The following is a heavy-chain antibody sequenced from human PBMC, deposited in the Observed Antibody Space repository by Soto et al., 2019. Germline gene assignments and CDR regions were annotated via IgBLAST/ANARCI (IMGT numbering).Heavy chain of an antibody. CDR3: AKVSRGIGVVPAALN. D-gene: IGHD2-2*01. CDR1: GGSISSYY. J-gene: IGHJ4*02. V-gene: IGHV4-59*08. Sequence: QVQLQESGPGLVKPSETLSLTCTVSGGSISSYYWSWIRQPPGKGLEWIGYIYFSGTTNYNPSLRSRVTISVDTSKNQFSLKLSSVTAADTAVYYCAKVSRGIGVVPAALNWGQGTLVTVSS. CDR2: IYFSGTT.